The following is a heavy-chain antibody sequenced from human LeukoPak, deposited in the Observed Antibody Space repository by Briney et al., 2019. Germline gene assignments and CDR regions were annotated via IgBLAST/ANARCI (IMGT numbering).Heavy chain of an antibody. Sequence: SETLSLTCTVSGGSISSSSYYWGWIRQPPGKGLEWIGSIYYSGSTYYNPSLKSRVTISVDTSKNQFSLKLSSVTAADTAVYYCARRGVVVPAIDYWGQGTLVTVSS. CDR3: ARRGVVVPAIDY. CDR2: IYYSGST. D-gene: IGHD2-21*02. CDR1: GGSISSSSYY. J-gene: IGHJ4*02. V-gene: IGHV4-39*01.